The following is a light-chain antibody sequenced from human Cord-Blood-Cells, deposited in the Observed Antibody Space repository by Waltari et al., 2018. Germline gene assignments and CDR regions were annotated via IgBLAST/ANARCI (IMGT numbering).Light chain of an antibody. CDR2: EVS. V-gene: IGLV2-23*02. CDR3: CSYSGSSTYV. J-gene: IGLJ1*01. Sequence: QSALTQPASVSGSPGQSITISCTGTSSDVGSYNLVSWYQQHPGKAPKLMIYEVSKRPSGFSNRFSGSKSGNTASLTISCLQAEDEADYYCCSYSGSSTYVFGTGTKVTVL. CDR1: SSDVGSYNL.